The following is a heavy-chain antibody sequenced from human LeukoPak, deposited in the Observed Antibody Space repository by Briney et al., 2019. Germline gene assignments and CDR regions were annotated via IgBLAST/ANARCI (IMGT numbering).Heavy chain of an antibody. CDR3: ASVFPAYYDSSGYPY. J-gene: IGHJ4*02. CDR2: INPSGGST. CDR1: GYTFTSYY. D-gene: IGHD3-22*01. Sequence: ASVKVSCKASGYTFTSYYMHWVRQAPGQGLEWMGIINPSGGSTSYAQKFQGRVTMTTDTSTSTAYMELRSLRSDDTAVYYCASVFPAYYDSSGYPYWGQGTLVTVSS. V-gene: IGHV1-46*01.